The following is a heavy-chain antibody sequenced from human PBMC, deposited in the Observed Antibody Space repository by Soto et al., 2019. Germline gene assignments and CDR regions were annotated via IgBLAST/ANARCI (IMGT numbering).Heavy chain of an antibody. D-gene: IGHD6-13*01. CDR3: ARDHSSGWYGGYDY. J-gene: IGHJ4*02. Sequence: GASVKVSCKASGYTFTGYYMHWVRQAPGQGLEWMGWINPNSGGTNYAQKFQGWVTMTRDTSISTAYMELSRLRSDDTAVYYCARDHSSGWYGGYDYWGQGTLVTVSS. CDR1: GYTFTGYY. CDR2: INPNSGGT. V-gene: IGHV1-2*04.